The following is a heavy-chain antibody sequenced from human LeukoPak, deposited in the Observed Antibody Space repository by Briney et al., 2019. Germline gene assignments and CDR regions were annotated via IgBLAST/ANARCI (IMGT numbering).Heavy chain of an antibody. J-gene: IGHJ4*02. V-gene: IGHV1-46*01. CDR3: AKDAASRPGDY. CDR2: INPSGGST. Sequence: ASVKVSCKASGYTFTNYYIHWVRQAPGQGLECMGIINPSGGSTSYAQKFQGRVTMTRDMSTSTVYMELSSLRSEDTAVYYCAKDAASRPGDYWGQGTLVTVSS. D-gene: IGHD6-13*01. CDR1: GYTFTNYY.